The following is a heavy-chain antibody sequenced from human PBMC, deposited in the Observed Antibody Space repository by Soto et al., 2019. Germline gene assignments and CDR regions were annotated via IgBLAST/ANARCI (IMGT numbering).Heavy chain of an antibody. J-gene: IGHJ4*02. CDR3: VKVSGYCTGGSCFSYFDD. V-gene: IGHV3-64D*06. CDR1: GFNCRHHS. D-gene: IGHD2-15*01. Sequence: VGSLRLSYSCSGFNCRHHSRYLVRHTQGKGLQCVSSISGSGGNIYYAESVKGRFTISRDNSKNTLYLQMTSLSSEDSAVYYCVKVSGYCTGGSCFSYFDDWGQGPPGT. CDR2: ISGSGGNI.